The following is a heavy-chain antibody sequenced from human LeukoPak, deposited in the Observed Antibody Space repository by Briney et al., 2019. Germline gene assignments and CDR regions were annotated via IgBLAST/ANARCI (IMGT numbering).Heavy chain of an antibody. CDR2: INHSGST. D-gene: IGHD2-15*01. V-gene: IGHV4-34*01. CDR3: ARAYTPFYCSGGSCSAYYFDY. Sequence: PSETLSLTCAVYGGSFSGYYWSWIRQPPGKGLEWIGEINHSGSTNYNPSLKSLVTISVDTPKNQFSLKLSSVTAADTAVYYCARAYTPFYCSGGSCSAYYFDYWGQGTLVTVSS. CDR1: GGSFSGYY. J-gene: IGHJ4*02.